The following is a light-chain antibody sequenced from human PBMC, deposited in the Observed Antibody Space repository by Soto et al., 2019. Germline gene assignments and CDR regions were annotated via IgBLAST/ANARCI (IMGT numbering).Light chain of an antibody. CDR2: GNT. CDR1: SSNIGSTYD. V-gene: IGLV1-40*01. J-gene: IGLJ1*01. CDR3: QSYDDSLSVHYV. Sequence: QSVLTQPPSVSGAPGQRFTISCTGSSSNIGSTYDVQCYQQLPGTAPKLLIHGNTDRPSGVPDRFSGSKSGTSASLAITGLQADDEADYYCQSYDDSLSVHYVFGTGTKLTVL.